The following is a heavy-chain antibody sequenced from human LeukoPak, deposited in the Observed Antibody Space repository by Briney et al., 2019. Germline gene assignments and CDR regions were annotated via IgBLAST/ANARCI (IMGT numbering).Heavy chain of an antibody. CDR3: ARLDDSNSRRPENDASDV. CDR1: GSTVKRNY. V-gene: IGHV3-66*02. J-gene: IGHJ3*01. CDR2: IYSGGDT. D-gene: IGHD3-22*01. Sequence: PGGALRLSCAVSGSTVKRNYMSWARQAPGKGLEWVSVIYSGGDTYYADSVKGRFNISRDNYKNKVYLQMNNLRPEDTAVYYCARLDDSNSRRPENDASDVWGQGTTVTVSS.